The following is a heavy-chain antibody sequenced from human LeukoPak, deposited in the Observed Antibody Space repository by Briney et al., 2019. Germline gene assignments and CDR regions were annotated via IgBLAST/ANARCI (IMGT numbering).Heavy chain of an antibody. V-gene: IGHV3-74*03. CDR1: GFTFSNSW. CDR2: ISADGTNT. Sequence: PGGSLRLSCVASGFTFSNSWMRWVRQAPGKGLLWVSRISADGTNTKYADSVKGRFTISRDNAKNTLYLQMNTLRAEDTAVYYCARDQTQAGPTTVDYWGQGTLVTVSS. D-gene: IGHD1-14*01. J-gene: IGHJ4*02. CDR3: ARDQTQAGPTTVDY.